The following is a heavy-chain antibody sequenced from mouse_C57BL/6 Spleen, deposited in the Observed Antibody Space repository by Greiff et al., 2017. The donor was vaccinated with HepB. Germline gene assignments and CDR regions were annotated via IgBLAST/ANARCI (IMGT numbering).Heavy chain of an antibody. CDR3: TRGAMVKGFPFAY. D-gene: IGHD2-2*01. CDR2: IDPETGGT. V-gene: IGHV1-15*01. CDR1: GYTFTDYE. Sequence: QVQLQQSGAELVRPGASVTLSCKASGYTFTDYEMHWVKQTPVHGLEWIGAIDPETGGTAYNQKFKGKAILTADKSSSRAYMELRSLTSEDSAVYYCTRGAMVKGFPFAYWGQGTLVTVSA. J-gene: IGHJ3*01.